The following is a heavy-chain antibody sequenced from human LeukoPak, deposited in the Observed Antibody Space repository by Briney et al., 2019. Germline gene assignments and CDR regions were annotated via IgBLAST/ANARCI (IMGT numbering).Heavy chain of an antibody. CDR3: AREQQLDAFDI. Sequence: GSLRLSCAASGFIFTDYWMYWVRQAPGRGLAWVANIKEDGSEKNYVDSVKGRFTIARDNAKNSVYLQMNSLRVEDTAVYYCAREQQLDAFDIWGQGTMVTVSS. V-gene: IGHV3-7*01. CDR2: IKEDGSEK. D-gene: IGHD6-13*01. CDR1: GFIFTDYW. J-gene: IGHJ3*02.